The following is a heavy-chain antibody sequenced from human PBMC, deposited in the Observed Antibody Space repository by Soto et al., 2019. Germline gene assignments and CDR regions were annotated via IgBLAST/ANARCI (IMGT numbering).Heavy chain of an antibody. CDR2: VSYGGSDK. V-gene: IGHV3-30-3*01. CDR3: ARDGATMKWEPYFVDY. J-gene: IGHJ4*02. D-gene: IGHD1-26*01. Sequence: QVQLVESGGGVVQPGRSLRLSCAASGFTFSSYAMHWVRQAPGKGLEWVAIVSYGGSDKYYADSVKGRFTISRDNSMNTLSLQMNSLRAEDMAVYYCARDGATMKWEPYFVDYWGQGTLVTVSS. CDR1: GFTFSSYA.